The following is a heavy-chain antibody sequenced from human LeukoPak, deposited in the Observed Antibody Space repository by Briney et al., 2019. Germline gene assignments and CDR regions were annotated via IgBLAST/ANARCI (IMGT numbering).Heavy chain of an antibody. CDR3: ARRRFLEWLLLWPDAFDI. V-gene: IGHV1-18*01. CDR1: GYTFTTYG. CDR2: ISAYNGKK. Sequence: ASVKVSCKASGYTFTTYGISWVRQAPGQGLEWMGWISAYNGKKNNAQKLQGRVTMTTDTSTSTAYMELRSLRSDDTAVYYCARRRFLEWLLLWPDAFDIWGQGTMVTVSS. D-gene: IGHD3-3*01. J-gene: IGHJ3*02.